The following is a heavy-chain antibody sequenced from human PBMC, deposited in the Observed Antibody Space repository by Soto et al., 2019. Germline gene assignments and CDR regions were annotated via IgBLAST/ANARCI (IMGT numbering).Heavy chain of an antibody. V-gene: IGHV1-18*01. Sequence: ASVKVSCKASGYTFTNSGFSWVRQAPGQGLEWVGWIRVNNGDTHYAQKLQGRVTMTTDTSTSTAFMELRSLRSDDTAVYYCARDHHGDYSSDYWGQGTLVTVSS. D-gene: IGHD2-21*02. CDR2: IRVNNGDT. CDR3: ARDHHGDYSSDY. J-gene: IGHJ4*02. CDR1: GYTFTNSG.